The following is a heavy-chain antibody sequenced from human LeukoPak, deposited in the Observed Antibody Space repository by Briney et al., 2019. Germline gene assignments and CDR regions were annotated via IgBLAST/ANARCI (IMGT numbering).Heavy chain of an antibody. Sequence: SETLSLTCSVSGDSITSGDSYWTWIRQPAGKGLEWIGLIYTSGSTKYNPSLKSRITISLDTSKNQFSLKLSSVTAADTAVYYCARRWRAIDYWGQGTLVTVSS. V-gene: IGHV4-61*02. D-gene: IGHD4-23*01. CDR2: IYTSGST. CDR3: ARRWRAIDY. J-gene: IGHJ4*02. CDR1: GDSITSGDSY.